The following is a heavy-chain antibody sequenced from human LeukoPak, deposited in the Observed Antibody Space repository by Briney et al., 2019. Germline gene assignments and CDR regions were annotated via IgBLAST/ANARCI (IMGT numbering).Heavy chain of an antibody. CDR1: GFTFDDYD. D-gene: IGHD6-13*01. V-gene: IGHV3-21*04. CDR3: ARDWRNKYSNSWSRGEWYFDL. J-gene: IGHJ2*01. Sequence: PGRSLRLSCEASGFTFDDYDMHWVRQAPGKGLEWVSSISSSSSYIYYAASVKGRFSISRDNAKNSLFLQMNSLTAEDTAVFYCARDWRNKYSNSWSRGEWYFDLWGRGTLVTVSS. CDR2: ISSSSSYI.